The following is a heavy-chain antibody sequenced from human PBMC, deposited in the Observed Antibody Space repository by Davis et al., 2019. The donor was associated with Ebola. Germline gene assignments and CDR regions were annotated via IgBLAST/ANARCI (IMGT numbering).Heavy chain of an antibody. CDR3: ARGHISLL. J-gene: IGHJ4*02. D-gene: IGHD3-3*02. V-gene: IGHV3-7*03. Sequence: GESLKISCAVSGFTFSNYWMCWVRQAPGKGLEWVAKIKEDGSEKYHVDSVKGRFTISRDNAKNSLYLQMNSLRVEDTAVYYCARGHISLLWGQGTQVTVSS. CDR1: GFTFSNYW. CDR2: IKEDGSEK.